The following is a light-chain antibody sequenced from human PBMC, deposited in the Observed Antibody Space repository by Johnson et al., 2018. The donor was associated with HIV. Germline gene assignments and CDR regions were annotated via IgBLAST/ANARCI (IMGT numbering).Light chain of an antibody. J-gene: IGLJ1*01. V-gene: IGLV1-51*01. CDR1: SSNIGNNY. Sequence: QPVLTQPPSVSAAPGQKVTISCSGSSSNIGNNYVSWYQQLPGTAPKLLIYDNNKRPSGIPDRFSGSKSGTSATLGITGLQTGDEADYYCGSWYNSLSAGGVFGTGTKVTVL. CDR2: DNN. CDR3: GSWYNSLSAGGV.